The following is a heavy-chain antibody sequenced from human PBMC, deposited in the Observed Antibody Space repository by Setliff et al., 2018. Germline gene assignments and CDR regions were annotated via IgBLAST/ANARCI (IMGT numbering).Heavy chain of an antibody. CDR3: ARGKMDVVAVAGKYCVMDV. D-gene: IGHD6-19*01. CDR1: GYTFSESI. V-gene: IGHV1-69*13. Sequence: ASVKVSCKASGYTFSESIVSWVRQAPGQGLEWMGGIIPMFRTGKYAQKFQGRVTITADESTSTAYMELSSLRLEDTAVYYCARGKMDVVAVAGKYCVMDVWGQGTTVTVSS. CDR2: IIPMFRTG. J-gene: IGHJ6*02.